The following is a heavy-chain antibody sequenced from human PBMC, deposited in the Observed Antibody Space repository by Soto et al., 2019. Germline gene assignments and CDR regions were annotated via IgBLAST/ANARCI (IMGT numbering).Heavy chain of an antibody. CDR2: FDPEDGET. J-gene: IGHJ4*02. CDR3: ATGGGSDSSGFPYYFDY. V-gene: IGHV1-24*01. Sequence: ASVKVSCKVSGYTLTELSMHWVRQAPGKGLEWMGGFDPEDGETIYAQKFQGRVTMTEDTSTDTAYMELSSLRSEDTAVYYCATGGGSDSSGFPYYFDYWGQGTLVTVSS. D-gene: IGHD3-22*01. CDR1: GYTLTELS.